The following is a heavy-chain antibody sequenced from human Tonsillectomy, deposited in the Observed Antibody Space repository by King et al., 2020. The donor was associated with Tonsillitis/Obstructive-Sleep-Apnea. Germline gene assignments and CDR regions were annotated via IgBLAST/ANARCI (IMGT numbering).Heavy chain of an antibody. CDR3: TSGALDYGPFYYYYYMDV. Sequence: VQLVESGGGLVKPGRSLRLSCTASGFTFGDYAMSWFRQAPGKGLEWVGFIRSKAYGGTTEYAASVKGRFTISRDDSKSIAYLQMKSLKTEDTAVYYCTSGALDYGPFYYYYYMDVWGKGTTVTVSS. CDR2: IRSKAYGGTT. D-gene: IGHD4-17*01. J-gene: IGHJ6*03. V-gene: IGHV3-49*05. CDR1: GFTFGDYA.